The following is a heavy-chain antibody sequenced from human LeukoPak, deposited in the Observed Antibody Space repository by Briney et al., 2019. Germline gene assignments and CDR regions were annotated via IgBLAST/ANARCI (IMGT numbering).Heavy chain of an antibody. CDR2: IWHDGSYK. J-gene: IGHJ4*02. CDR1: GFIFSSFG. V-gene: IGHV3-30*02. CDR3: TNSRVSSAPDLDY. D-gene: IGHD3-22*01. Sequence: GGSLRLSCAASGFIFSSFGMHWVRQAPGKGLEWVAVIWHDGSYKYYLDSVKGRFTISRDNAKNTLYLQMNSLRAEDTAVYYCTNSRVSSAPDLDYWGQGTLVTVSS.